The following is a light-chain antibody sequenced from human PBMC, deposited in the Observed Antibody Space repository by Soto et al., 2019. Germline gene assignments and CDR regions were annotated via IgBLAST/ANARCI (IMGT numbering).Light chain of an antibody. CDR1: QSVSSNN. J-gene: IGKJ3*01. V-gene: IGKV3-20*01. Sequence: EIVLKQSPGTLSLSPGERATLSCRASQSVSSNNLAWYQQRPGQAPRVVIYGASTRATGIPERFSGSGSGTDVTLTISRLETEDFAVYYCQQYGRTPFTFGPGTKVDIK. CDR3: QQYGRTPFT. CDR2: GAS.